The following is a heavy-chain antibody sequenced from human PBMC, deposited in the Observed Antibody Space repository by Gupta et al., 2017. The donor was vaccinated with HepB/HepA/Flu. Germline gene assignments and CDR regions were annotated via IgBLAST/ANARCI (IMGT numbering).Heavy chain of an antibody. D-gene: IGHD6-19*01. CDR2: ISYDGSNK. CDR3: AKGSEFLQWLVVY. V-gene: IGHV3-30*18. CDR1: GFTFSSYG. J-gene: IGHJ4*02. Sequence: QVQLVESGGGVVQPGRSLRLSCAASGFTFSSYGMHWVSQAPGKGLEGGAVISYDGSNKYDADAVKGRFTISRDNAKNTLSLQMKRLRGEDTAVYYCAKGSEFLQWLVVYGGQGTLVTVSS.